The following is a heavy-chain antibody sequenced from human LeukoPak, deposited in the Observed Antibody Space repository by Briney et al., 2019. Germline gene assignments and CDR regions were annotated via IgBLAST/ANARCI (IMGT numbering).Heavy chain of an antibody. CDR1: GFSSNY. Sequence: GRTLRLSCVASGFSSNYMGCVRHAPGKGLEWVSVIYSGDSTYYADSVKGRFTISRDISKNTLYLQMNSLRPEDTAVYHCARDLWDATGYWGQGTLVTVSS. CDR2: IYSGDST. CDR3: ARDLWDATGY. D-gene: IGHD3-3*01. J-gene: IGHJ4*02. V-gene: IGHV3-66*02.